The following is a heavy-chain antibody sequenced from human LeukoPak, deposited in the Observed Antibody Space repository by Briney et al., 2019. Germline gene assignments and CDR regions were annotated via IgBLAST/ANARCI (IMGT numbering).Heavy chain of an antibody. CDR3: AKVRGSDAFDL. V-gene: IGHV1-69*11. CDR2: IIPILSQT. Sequence: SVKVSCKSSGGTISTHAINWVRQAPGQGLEWMGRIIPILSQTNYALKFRGRFTITPDESTNTAYMELRSLKSEDTAVYFCAKVRGSDAFDLWGQGTMVTVSS. CDR1: GGTISTHA. J-gene: IGHJ3*01. D-gene: IGHD3-10*01.